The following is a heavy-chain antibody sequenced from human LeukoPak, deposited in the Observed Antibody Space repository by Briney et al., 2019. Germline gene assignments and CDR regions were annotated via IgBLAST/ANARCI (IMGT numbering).Heavy chain of an antibody. CDR2: IYSGGTT. CDR1: GFTVSSNY. V-gene: IGHV3-53*01. CDR3: ARDRGGVGGQFDY. J-gene: IGHJ4*02. Sequence: TGGSLRLSCAASGFTVSSNYMSWVRQAPGKGLQWVSVIYSGGTTYYSDSVKGRFTISRDNSKNTLYLQMSSLRADDTAVYYCARDRGGVGGQFDYWGQGTLVTVSS. D-gene: IGHD3-16*01.